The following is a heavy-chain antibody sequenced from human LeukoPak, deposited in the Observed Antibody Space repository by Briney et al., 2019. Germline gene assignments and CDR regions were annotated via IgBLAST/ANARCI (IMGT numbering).Heavy chain of an antibody. V-gene: IGHV1-69*13. CDR1: GGTFSSYA. D-gene: IGHD2-2*01. CDR2: IIPIFGTA. Sequence: SVKVSCKASGGTFSSYAISWVRQAPGQGLEWMGGIIPIFGTANYAQKFQGRVTITADESTSTAYMELSSLRSEDTAVYYCARTDIVVVPAANRDYYYYGMDVWGQGTTVTVSS. J-gene: IGHJ6*02. CDR3: ARTDIVVVPAANRDYYYYGMDV.